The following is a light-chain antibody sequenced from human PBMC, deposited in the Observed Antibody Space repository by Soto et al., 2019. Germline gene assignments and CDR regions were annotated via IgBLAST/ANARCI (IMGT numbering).Light chain of an antibody. V-gene: IGLV1-40*01. CDR2: GNN. CDR1: SSNIGAGYD. Sequence: QSVLTQSPSVSGAPGQGVTISCTGSSSNIGAGYDVHWYQQRPGTAPKLLIFGNNNRPPGVPDRFSGSKSGTSASLAITGLQAEDEADYYCQSYDSSLSGVIFGGGTKLTVL. J-gene: IGLJ2*01. CDR3: QSYDSSLSGVI.